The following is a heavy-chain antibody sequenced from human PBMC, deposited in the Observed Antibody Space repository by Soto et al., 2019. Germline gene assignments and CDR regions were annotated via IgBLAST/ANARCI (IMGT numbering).Heavy chain of an antibody. CDR3: ARGYYYGSGSYENQRFDH. CDR2: IYYSGST. Sequence: SETLSLTCTVSGGSISSGGYYWSWIRQHPGKGLEWIGYIYYSGSTYYNPSLKSRVTISVDTSKNQFSLKLSSVTAADTAMYYCARGYYYGSGSYENQRFDHWGQGTLVTVSS. D-gene: IGHD3-10*01. J-gene: IGHJ4*02. CDR1: GGSISSGGYY. V-gene: IGHV4-31*03.